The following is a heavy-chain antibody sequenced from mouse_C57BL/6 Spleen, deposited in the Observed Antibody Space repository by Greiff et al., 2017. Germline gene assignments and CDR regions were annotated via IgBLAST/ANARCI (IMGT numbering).Heavy chain of an antibody. V-gene: IGHV1-18*01. D-gene: IGHD1-1*01. Sequence: VQLQQSGPELVKPGASVKIPCKASGYTFTDYNMDWVKQSHGKSLEWIGDINPNNGGTIYNQKFKGKATLTVDKSSSTAYMELRSLTSEDTAVYYCARERYYYGSSSWYFDVWGTGTTVTVSS. J-gene: IGHJ1*03. CDR3: ARERYYYGSSSWYFDV. CDR2: INPNNGGT. CDR1: GYTFTDYN.